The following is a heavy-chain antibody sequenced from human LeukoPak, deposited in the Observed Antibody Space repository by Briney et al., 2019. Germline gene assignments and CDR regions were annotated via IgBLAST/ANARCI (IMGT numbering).Heavy chain of an antibody. CDR3: ARTRGGNWFDP. CDR2: IYDSGST. V-gene: IGHV4-59*01. J-gene: IGHJ5*02. CDR1: GGSISSYY. Sequence: SETLSLTCTVSGGSISSYYWSWIRQPPGKGLEWIGYIYDSGSTNYNPSLKSRVTISVDTSKNQFSLKLSSVTAADTAVYYCARTRGGNWFDPWGQGTLVTVSS.